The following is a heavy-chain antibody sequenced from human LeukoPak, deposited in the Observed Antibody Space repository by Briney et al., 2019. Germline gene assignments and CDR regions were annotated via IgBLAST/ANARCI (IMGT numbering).Heavy chain of an antibody. D-gene: IGHD6-25*01. J-gene: IGHJ4*02. V-gene: IGHV4-34*01. Sequence: SETLSLTCAVYGGSFSGYYWSWIRQPPGKGLEWIGEINHSGSTNYNPSLKSRVTISVDTSKNQFSLKLSSVTAADTAVYYCARGEGIAAEFDYWGQGTLVTVSS. CDR1: GGSFSGYY. CDR2: INHSGST. CDR3: ARGEGIAAEFDY.